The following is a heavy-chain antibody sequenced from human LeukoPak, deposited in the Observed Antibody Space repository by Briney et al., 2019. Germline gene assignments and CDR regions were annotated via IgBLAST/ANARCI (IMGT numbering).Heavy chain of an antibody. Sequence: ASVKVSCKASGYTFTSYGISWVRQAPGQGLEWMGIINPSGGSTSYAQKFQGRVTMTRDTSTSTVYMELSSLRSEDTAVYYCALTGTTPLRWFDYWGQGTLVTVSS. D-gene: IGHD1-1*01. CDR3: ALTGTTPLRWFDY. J-gene: IGHJ4*02. CDR1: GYTFTSYG. CDR2: INPSGGST. V-gene: IGHV1-46*01.